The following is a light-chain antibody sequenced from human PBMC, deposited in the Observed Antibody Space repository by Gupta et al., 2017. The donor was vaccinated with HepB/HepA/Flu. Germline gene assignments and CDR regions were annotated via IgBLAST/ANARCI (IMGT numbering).Light chain of an antibody. V-gene: IGLV3-1*01. CDR2: QDS. J-gene: IGLJ2*01. CDR3: QAWDSSTVV. Sequence: SYELTQPPSVSVSPGQTASITCSGDKLGDKYACWYQQKPGQSPVLVIYQDSKRPSGIPERFSGSNSGSTATLTISGTQAMDDADYYCQAWDSSTVVFGGGTKLTVL. CDR1: KLGDKY.